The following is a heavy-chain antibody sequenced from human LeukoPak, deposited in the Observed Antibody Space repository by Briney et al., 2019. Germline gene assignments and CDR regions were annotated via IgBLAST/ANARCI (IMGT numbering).Heavy chain of an antibody. CDR1: GGSFSGYY. CDR3: ARAGRWEGRPHALDI. CDR2: INHSGST. D-gene: IGHD1-26*01. V-gene: IGHV4-34*01. Sequence: PSETLSLTCAVYGGSFSGYYWSWIRQPPGKGLEWIGEINHSGSTNYNPSLKSRVTISVNTSKNQFSLKLTSVTAADTAVYYCARAGRWEGRPHALDIWGQGTMVTVSS. J-gene: IGHJ3*02.